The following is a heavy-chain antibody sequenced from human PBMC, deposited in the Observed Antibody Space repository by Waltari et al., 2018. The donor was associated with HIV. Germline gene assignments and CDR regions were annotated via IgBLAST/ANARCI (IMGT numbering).Heavy chain of an antibody. D-gene: IGHD1-26*01. CDR2: IYPDDSDV. Sequence: EVQLVQSGAELKNPGESLRISCPGSRPNFATYWIAWVRQMPGKGLEWMGLIYPDDSDVRYSPSFQGQVTISADKTTDTAYLQWSSLTASDTGIYYCARRFRGYGYSGFALDMWGQGTLVTVSS. CDR3: ARRFRGYGYSGFALDM. CDR1: RPNFATYW. J-gene: IGHJ3*02. V-gene: IGHV5-51*03.